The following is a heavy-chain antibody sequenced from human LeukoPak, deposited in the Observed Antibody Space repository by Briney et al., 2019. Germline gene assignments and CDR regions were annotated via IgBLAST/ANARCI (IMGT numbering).Heavy chain of an antibody. CDR2: ISSSGCII. J-gene: IGHJ6*02. CDR3: ASVHYYGMEV. V-gene: IGHV3-11*01. CDR1: GFTFSDYY. D-gene: IGHD2-8*01. Sequence: GGSLRLSCAASGFTFSDYYMSWIRQAPGKGLEWVSYISSSGCIIYYAESVKGRFTISRDNAKNSLFLQLSSLRAEDTAIYYCASVHYYGMEVWGQANTVTVSS.